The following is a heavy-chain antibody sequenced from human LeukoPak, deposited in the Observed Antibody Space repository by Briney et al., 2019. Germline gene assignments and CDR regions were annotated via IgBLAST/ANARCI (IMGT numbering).Heavy chain of an antibody. J-gene: IGHJ4*02. V-gene: IGHV3-23*01. D-gene: IGHD3-22*01. CDR3: AKSPWVGSSGYYDY. CDR2: ISGSGGST. Sequence: GGSLRLSCAASGFTFSSYAMSWVRQAPGKGLEWVSAISGSGGSTYYADSMKGRFTISRDNSKNTLYLQMNSLRAEDTAVYYCAKSPWVGSSGYYDYWGQGTLVTVSS. CDR1: GFTFSSYA.